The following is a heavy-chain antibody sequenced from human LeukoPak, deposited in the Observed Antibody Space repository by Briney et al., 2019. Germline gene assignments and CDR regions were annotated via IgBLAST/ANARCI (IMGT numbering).Heavy chain of an antibody. J-gene: IGHJ4*02. CDR3: ARPLQCSSATCPLDY. CDR2: IYPGDSYT. Sequence: GEALEISFNGSGYRFTNYWIAWVRQVPGKGLEWMGIIYPGDSYTRYSPSFQGQVSISADKSISTAYLQWTSLKASDTAMYYCARPLQCSSATCPLDYWGQGTLVTVSS. CDR1: GYRFTNYW. D-gene: IGHD2-2*01. V-gene: IGHV5-51*01.